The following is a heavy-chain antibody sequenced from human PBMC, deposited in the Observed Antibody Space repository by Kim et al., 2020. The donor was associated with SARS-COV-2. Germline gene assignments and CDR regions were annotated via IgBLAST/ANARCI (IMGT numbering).Heavy chain of an antibody. V-gene: IGHV3-23*01. Sequence: GGSLRLSCEVSGLSLKNYGMSWVRQAPGKGLEWVSTLSGNGVTSYYADSVKGRFTVSRDTSKSMVYLLISNLRVEDTALYYCAKVKGFGGSGSYEDYWGQGTLVTVSS. CDR3: AKVKGFGGSGSYEDY. D-gene: IGHD3-10*01. CDR2: LSGNGVTS. J-gene: IGHJ4*02. CDR1: GLSLKNYG.